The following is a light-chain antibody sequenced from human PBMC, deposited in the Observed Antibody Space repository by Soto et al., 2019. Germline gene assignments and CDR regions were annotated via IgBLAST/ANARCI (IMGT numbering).Light chain of an antibody. CDR1: QSLSGW. Sequence: DIQMTQSPSSLSASVGDIVTIXXXASQSLSGWLAWYQQEPGKAPNLLIYMASTLASGVPSRFSGSGSGTEFTLTISSLQPDDFATYYCQHYNGYSWTFGQGTKVDIK. CDR2: MAS. J-gene: IGKJ1*01. CDR3: QHYNGYSWT. V-gene: IGKV1-5*03.